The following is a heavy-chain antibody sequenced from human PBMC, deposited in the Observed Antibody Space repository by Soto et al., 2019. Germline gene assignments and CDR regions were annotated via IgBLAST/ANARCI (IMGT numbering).Heavy chain of an antibody. CDR1: GGTFSSYA. Sequence: SVKVSCKASGGTFSSYAISWVRQAPGQGLEWMGGIIPIFGTTNYAQKFQGRVTITADKSTSTAYMELSSLRSEDTAVYYCARLLTAAGIYDWFDPWGQGTLVTVSS. J-gene: IGHJ5*02. D-gene: IGHD6-13*01. CDR3: ARLLTAAGIYDWFDP. CDR2: IIPIFGTT. V-gene: IGHV1-69*06.